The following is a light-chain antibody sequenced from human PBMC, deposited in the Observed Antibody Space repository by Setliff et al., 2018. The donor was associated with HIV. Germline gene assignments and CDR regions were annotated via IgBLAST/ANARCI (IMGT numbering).Light chain of an antibody. CDR2: SNN. Sequence: QSVLTQPPSVSGTPGQRVTISCSGSRSNIGSKTVNWYLQLPGTAPKLLIYSNNQRPSGVPDRFSGSKSGTSASLAISGLQSEDEADYYCAAWDDSLRVVFGGGTQLTVL. CDR3: AAWDDSLRVV. V-gene: IGLV1-44*01. J-gene: IGLJ2*01. CDR1: RSNIGSKT.